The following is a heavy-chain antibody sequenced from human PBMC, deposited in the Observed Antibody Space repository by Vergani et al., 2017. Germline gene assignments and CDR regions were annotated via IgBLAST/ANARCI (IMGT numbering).Heavy chain of an antibody. Sequence: QVQLVQSGAEVKKPGASVRVSCKASGFTFTSYHIHWVRQAPGQGLDWLGRIDPNSVGTRYSQRFQGRVTMTSDTSISTAYMELSRLRSDDTAVYYCARRYSSSWYDWFDPWGQGTLVTVSS. J-gene: IGHJ5*02. CDR3: ARRYSSSWYDWFDP. D-gene: IGHD6-13*01. V-gene: IGHV1-2*06. CDR1: GFTFTSYH. CDR2: IDPNSVGT.